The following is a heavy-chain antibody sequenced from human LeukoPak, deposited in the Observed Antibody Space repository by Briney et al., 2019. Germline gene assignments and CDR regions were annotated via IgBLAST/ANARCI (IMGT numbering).Heavy chain of an antibody. V-gene: IGHV1-8*01. CDR3: ARGPYYYDNSGYNY. Sequence: ASVKVSCKASGYTFTSYDINWVRQATGQGLEWMGWMNPNNGNTGYAQKFQGRVTMTRNTSINTAYMELSGLRSEDTAVYYCARGPYYYDNSGYNYWGQGILVTVSS. D-gene: IGHD3-22*01. CDR2: MNPNNGNT. J-gene: IGHJ4*02. CDR1: GYTFTSYD.